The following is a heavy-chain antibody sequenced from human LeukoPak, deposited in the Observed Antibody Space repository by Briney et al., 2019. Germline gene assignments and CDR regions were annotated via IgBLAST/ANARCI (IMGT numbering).Heavy chain of an antibody. J-gene: IGHJ5*02. V-gene: IGHV3-23*01. CDR1: GFTLSSYA. D-gene: IGHD5-12*01. Sequence: GGSLSLSCAAAGFTLSSYAMSWVRQAPGKGLEWVSAISGGDAITYYADSVKGRFTISRDNSKNTLYLQMNSLRAEDTALYYCVKDAVLVPTGWFDPWGQGTLVTVSS. CDR2: ISGGDAIT. CDR3: VKDAVLVPTGWFDP.